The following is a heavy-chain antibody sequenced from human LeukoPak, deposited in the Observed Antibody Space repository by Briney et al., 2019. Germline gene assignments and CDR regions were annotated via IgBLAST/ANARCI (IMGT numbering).Heavy chain of an antibody. CDR3: ARGDYYGSGSYLLFDP. Sequence: ASVKVSCKASGYTFTSYDINWVRQATGQGLEWMGWMNPNSGNTGYAQKFQGRVTMTRNTSISTAYMELSSLRSEGTAVYYCARGDYYGSGSYLLFDPWGQGTLVTVSS. J-gene: IGHJ5*02. D-gene: IGHD3-10*01. V-gene: IGHV1-8*01. CDR2: MNPNSGNT. CDR1: GYTFTSYD.